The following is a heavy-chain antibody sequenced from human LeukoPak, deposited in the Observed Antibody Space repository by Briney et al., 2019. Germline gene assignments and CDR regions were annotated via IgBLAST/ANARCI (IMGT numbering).Heavy chain of an antibody. CDR1: GFTFSSFA. V-gene: IGHV3-30*04. Sequence: GGSLRLSCAASGFTFSSFAMNWVRQAPGKGLEWVAVISYVGSNKYYADSVKGRFTISRDNSKNTLYLQMNSLRAEDTAVYFCARTAVSDFDYWGQGTLVTVSS. CDR2: ISYVGSNK. CDR3: ARTAVSDFDY. D-gene: IGHD6-19*01. J-gene: IGHJ4*02.